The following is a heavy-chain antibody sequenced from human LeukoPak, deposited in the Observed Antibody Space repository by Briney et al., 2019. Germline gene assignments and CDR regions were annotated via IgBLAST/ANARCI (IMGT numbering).Heavy chain of an antibody. CDR2: IYYSGST. CDR1: GGSFSGYY. Sequence: SETLSLTCAVYGGSFSGYYWSWIRQHPGKGLEWIGYIYYSGSTYYNPSLKSRVTISVDASKNQFSLKLSSVTAADTAVYYCARARYYDSSGQFDYWGQGTLVTVSS. V-gene: IGHV4-31*11. CDR3: ARARYYDSSGQFDY. J-gene: IGHJ4*02. D-gene: IGHD3-22*01.